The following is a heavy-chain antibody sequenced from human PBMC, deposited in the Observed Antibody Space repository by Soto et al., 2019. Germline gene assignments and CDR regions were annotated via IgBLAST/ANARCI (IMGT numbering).Heavy chain of an antibody. J-gene: IGHJ4*02. CDR2: ISHSGRA. CDR1: GFSIQTSYF. Sequence: PSETLSLTSGVSGFSIQTSYFWGWIRQPPGKDLEWIGLISHSGRAISHPSFARRATTSLDTTNNAFSLTLKSVTAADTAVYYYARGRSFRLVGVPLVSWGPGTLVTVFS. V-gene: IGHV4-38-2*01. CDR3: ARGRSFRLVGVPLVS. D-gene: IGHD3-16*02.